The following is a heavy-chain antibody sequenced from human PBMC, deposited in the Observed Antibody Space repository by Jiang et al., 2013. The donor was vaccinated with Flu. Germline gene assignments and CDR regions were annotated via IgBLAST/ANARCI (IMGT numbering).Heavy chain of an antibody. CDR3: ARGGYSSSWIPGYAFDI. CDR1: GYSFTSYW. V-gene: IGHV5-51*01. CDR2: IYPGDSDT. D-gene: IGHD6-13*01. Sequence: PGESLKISCKGSGYSFTSYWIGWVRQMPGKGLEWMGIIYPGDSDTRYSPSFQGQVTISADKSISTAYLQWSSLKASDTAMYYCARGGYSSSWIPGYAFDIWGQGTMVTVSS. J-gene: IGHJ3*02.